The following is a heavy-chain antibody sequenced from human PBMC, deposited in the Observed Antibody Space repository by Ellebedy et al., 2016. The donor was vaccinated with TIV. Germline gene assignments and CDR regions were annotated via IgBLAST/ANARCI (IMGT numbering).Heavy chain of an antibody. Sequence: GGSLRLXCAASGFTFSSYAMHWVRQAPGKGLEWVAVISYDGSNKYYADSVKGRFTISRDNSKNTLYLQMNSLRAEDTAVYYCARDPEPSIPYSGSYFDYWGQGTLVTVSS. CDR3: ARDPEPSIPYSGSYFDY. CDR1: GFTFSSYA. D-gene: IGHD1-26*01. V-gene: IGHV3-30-3*01. CDR2: ISYDGSNK. J-gene: IGHJ4*02.